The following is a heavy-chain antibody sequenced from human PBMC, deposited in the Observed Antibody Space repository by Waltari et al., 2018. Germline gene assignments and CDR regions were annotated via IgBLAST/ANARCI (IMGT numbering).Heavy chain of an antibody. Sequence: QVQLQESGPGLVKPSETLSPTCTVAVGPISSYYWRWIRQPPGKGLEWIGYSYYSGSTNYSPSLKSRVTISVDTSKNQFSLHLISVTAADTAIYYCARTGSYLDFDYWGQGTLVTVSS. J-gene: IGHJ4*02. CDR2: SYYSGST. D-gene: IGHD1-26*01. CDR1: VGPISSYY. V-gene: IGHV4-59*08. CDR3: ARTGSYLDFDY.